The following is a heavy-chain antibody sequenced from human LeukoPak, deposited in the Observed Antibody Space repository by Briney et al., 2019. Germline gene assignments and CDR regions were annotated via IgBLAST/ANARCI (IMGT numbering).Heavy chain of an antibody. Sequence: ASGPTLVKPTQTLTLTCTFSGFSLSTSGVGVGWIRQPPGKALEWLALLYWNDDKNFSPSLKNRLTITKDTSKNQVVLTMTNMAPVDTGTYYCARRRGTYSTGRLDYWGQGTLVTVSS. D-gene: IGHD4-11*01. CDR3: ARRRGTYSTGRLDY. CDR1: GFSLSTSGVG. J-gene: IGHJ4*02. CDR2: LYWNDDK. V-gene: IGHV2-5*01.